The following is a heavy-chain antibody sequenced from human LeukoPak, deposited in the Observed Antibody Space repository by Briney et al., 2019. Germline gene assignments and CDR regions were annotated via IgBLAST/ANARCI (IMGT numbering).Heavy chain of an antibody. V-gene: IGHV4-59*01. CDR1: SVSINNNY. CDR3: ARGRLGGSGSYYNVLDY. Sequence: PSETLSLTCTVTSVSINNNYWSWIRQPPGKGLEWIGYIYYSGSTNYNPSLKSRVTISVDTSRNQFSLKLSSVTAADTAVYYCARGRLGGSGSYYNVLDYWGQGTLVTVSS. CDR2: IYYSGST. J-gene: IGHJ4*02. D-gene: IGHD3-10*01.